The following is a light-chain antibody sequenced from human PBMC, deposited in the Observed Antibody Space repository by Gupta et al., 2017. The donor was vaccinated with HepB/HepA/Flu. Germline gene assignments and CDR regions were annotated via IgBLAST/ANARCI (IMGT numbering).Light chain of an antibody. CDR1: NSDVGGYNY. CDR3: TSYTSSNTYV. CDR2: NVS. V-gene: IGLV2-14*03. J-gene: IGLJ1*01. Sequence: QSALTQPASVSGSPGQSITISCTGTNSDVGGYNYVSWYQQHPGKAPKLMIYNVSDRPSGVSNRFSGSKAGNTASLTISGHQAEDEADYYCTSYTSSNTYVFGTGTRVTVL.